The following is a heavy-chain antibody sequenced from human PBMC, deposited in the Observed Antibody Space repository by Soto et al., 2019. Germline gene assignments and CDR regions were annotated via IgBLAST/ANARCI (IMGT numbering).Heavy chain of an antibody. CDR1: GVSISSGGYY. CDR2: INHSGST. J-gene: IGHJ6*02. V-gene: IGHV4-31*03. D-gene: IGHD2-2*01. CDR3: ARDDPVQIVPAAPRYYYYYGMDV. Sequence: PSETLSLTCTVSGVSISSGGYYWSWIRQHPGKGLEWIGYINHSGSTNYNPSLKSRVTISVDTSKNQFSLKLSSVTAADTAVYYCARDDPVQIVPAAPRYYYYYGMDVWGQGTTVTVSS.